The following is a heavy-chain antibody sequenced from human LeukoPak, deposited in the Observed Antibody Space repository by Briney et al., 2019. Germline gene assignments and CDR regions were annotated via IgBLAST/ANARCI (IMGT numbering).Heavy chain of an antibody. V-gene: IGHV3-48*01. J-gene: IGHJ4*02. CDR3: GRQCPPAGAGDFDY. CDR2: IGSTTI. CDR1: CFTLSLYS. D-gene: IGHD6-19*01. Sequence: GGSLRLSCSASCFTLSLYSMGCVRQAPGKGLEWVSYIGSTTIYADSVRGRFTISRVNAENSLYLQMYRLGADDTAVYYCGRQCPPAGAGDFDYWGQGTPVTVSS.